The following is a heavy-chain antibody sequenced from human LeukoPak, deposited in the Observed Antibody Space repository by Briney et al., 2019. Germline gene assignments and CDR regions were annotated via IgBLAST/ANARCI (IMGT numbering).Heavy chain of an antibody. Sequence: GGSLRLSCAGSGFTFSSYAMTWVRQAPGKGLEWVSSISNTGGGTYYADSVKGRFTISRDNSKNTLYLQMNSLRAEDTAVYYCAKVVTAMVIIGDAFDIWGQGTMVTVSS. D-gene: IGHD5-18*01. CDR2: ISNTGGGT. J-gene: IGHJ3*02. CDR1: GFTFSSYA. CDR3: AKVVTAMVIIGDAFDI. V-gene: IGHV3-23*01.